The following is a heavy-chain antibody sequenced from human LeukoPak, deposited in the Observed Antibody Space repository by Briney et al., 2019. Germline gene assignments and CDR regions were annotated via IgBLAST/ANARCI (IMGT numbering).Heavy chain of an antibody. Sequence: PGGSLRLSCSAAGFTFSNAWMSWVRQAPGKGLEWVGRIKSKTDGGTTDYAAPVKGRFTISRDDSKNTLYLQMNSLKTEDTAVYYWTTALVSGSYWAYYYYMDVWGKGTTVTVSS. D-gene: IGHD1-26*01. CDR3: TTALVSGSYWAYYYYMDV. J-gene: IGHJ6*03. CDR1: GFTFSNAW. V-gene: IGHV3-15*01. CDR2: IKSKTDGGTT.